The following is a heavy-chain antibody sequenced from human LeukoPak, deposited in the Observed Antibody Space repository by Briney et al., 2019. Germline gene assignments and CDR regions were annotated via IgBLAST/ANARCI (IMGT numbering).Heavy chain of an antibody. CDR3: ARDLGIVVVPAAIHADY. V-gene: IGHV3-30-3*01. J-gene: IGHJ4*02. CDR2: ISYDGSNK. Sequence: GGSLRLSCAASGFTFSSYAMHWVRQAPGKGLEWVAVISYDGSNKYYADSVKGRFTISRDNSKNTLYLQMNSLRAEDTAMYYCARDLGIVVVPAAIHADYWGQGTLVTVSS. D-gene: IGHD2-2*02. CDR1: GFTFSSYA.